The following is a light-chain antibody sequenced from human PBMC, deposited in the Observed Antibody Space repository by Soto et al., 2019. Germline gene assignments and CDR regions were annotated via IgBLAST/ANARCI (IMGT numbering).Light chain of an antibody. CDR3: QSYDSSLSAVV. Sequence: QSVLTQPPSVSGAPGQRVTISCTGSSSNIGAAYDVHWYQPLPGTAPKLLIYGNSNRPSGVPDRFSGSKSGTSASLAITGLQAEDEADYYCQSYDSSLSAVVFGGGTKLTVL. V-gene: IGLV1-40*01. CDR1: SSNIGAAYD. CDR2: GNS. J-gene: IGLJ3*02.